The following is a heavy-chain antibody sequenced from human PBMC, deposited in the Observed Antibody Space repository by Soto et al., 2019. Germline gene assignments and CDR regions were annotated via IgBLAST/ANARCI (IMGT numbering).Heavy chain of an antibody. CDR1: GDSVSSNSAA. CDR2: TYYRSKWYN. CDR3: ARGRYYDSSSYRLYYYYMDV. D-gene: IGHD3-22*01. V-gene: IGHV6-1*01. Sequence: SQTLSLTCAISGDSVSSNSAAWNWIRQSPSRGLEWLGRTYYRSKWYNDYAVSVKSRITINPDTSKNQFSLQLNSVAPEDTAVYYCARGRYYDSSSYRLYYYYMDVWGKGTTVTVSS. J-gene: IGHJ6*03.